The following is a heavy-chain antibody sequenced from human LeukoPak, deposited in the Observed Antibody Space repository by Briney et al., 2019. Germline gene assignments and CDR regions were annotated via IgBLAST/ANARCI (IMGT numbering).Heavy chain of an antibody. CDR1: GGSIADYY. D-gene: IGHD3-10*01. J-gene: IGHJ4*02. V-gene: IGHV4-59*05. Sequence: PSETLSLTCTVSGGSIADYYWSWIRQFPGKGLEWIGSIYYSGSTYYNPSLKSRVTISVDTSKNQFSLKLSSVTAADTAVYYCARRPITMVRGVILIGYYFDYWGQGTLVTVSS. CDR3: ARRPITMVRGVILIGYYFDY. CDR2: IYYSGST.